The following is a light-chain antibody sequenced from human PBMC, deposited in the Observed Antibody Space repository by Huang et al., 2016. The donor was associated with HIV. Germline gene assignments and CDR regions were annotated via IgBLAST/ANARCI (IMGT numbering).Light chain of an antibody. CDR1: QHINGY. V-gene: IGKV3-11*01. Sequence: EIVLTQSPATLSLSPGERATLSCRASQHINGYLAWYQQQPGQAPRLLIYDASIRATGIPVRFSGSGSGTDFTFSISSLEPEDFAFYYCQQRAGWPLTFGGGTKVEIK. CDR3: QQRAGWPLT. J-gene: IGKJ4*01. CDR2: DAS.